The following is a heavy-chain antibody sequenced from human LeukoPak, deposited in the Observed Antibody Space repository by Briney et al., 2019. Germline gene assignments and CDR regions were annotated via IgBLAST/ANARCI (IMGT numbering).Heavy chain of an antibody. J-gene: IGHJ5*02. CDR3: ARAMVRRQSNWFDP. Sequence: SETLSLTCTVSGGSISSYYWSWIRQPPGKGLEWIGYIYYSGSTNYNPSLKSRVTISVDTSKNQFSLKLSSVTAADTALYYCARAMVRRQSNWFDPWGQGTLVTVSS. D-gene: IGHD3-10*01. V-gene: IGHV4-59*01. CDR2: IYYSGST. CDR1: GGSISSYY.